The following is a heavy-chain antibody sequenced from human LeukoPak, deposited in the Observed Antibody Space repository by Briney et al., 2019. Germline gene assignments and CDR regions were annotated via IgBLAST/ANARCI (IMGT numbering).Heavy chain of an antibody. J-gene: IGHJ3*02. Sequence: VASVKVSCKASGYTFTGYYMHWVRQAPGQGLEWVGWIIPNSGGTNYAQKFQGRVTMTWDTSISTAYMELSRLRSDDTAVYYCARGEGVATISKPDAFDIWGQGTMVTVSS. CDR1: GYTFTGYY. CDR3: ARGEGVATISKPDAFDI. CDR2: IIPNSGGT. V-gene: IGHV1-2*02. D-gene: IGHD5-12*01.